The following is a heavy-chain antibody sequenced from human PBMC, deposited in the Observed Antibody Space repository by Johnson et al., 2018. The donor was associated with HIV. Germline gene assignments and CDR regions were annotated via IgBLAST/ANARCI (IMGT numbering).Heavy chain of an antibody. CDR3: AKDRVVTNDAFDI. CDR1: GFTFSSYA. J-gene: IGHJ3*02. V-gene: IGHV3-23*04. D-gene: IGHD2-21*02. Sequence: VQLVESGGGLVQPGGSLRLSCAASGFTFSSYAMSWVRQAPGKGLEWVSAISGSGGSTYYADSVTGRFTISRDNSKNKLYLQMNSLRAEDTAVYYCAKDRVVTNDAFDIWGQGTMVTVSS. CDR2: ISGSGGST.